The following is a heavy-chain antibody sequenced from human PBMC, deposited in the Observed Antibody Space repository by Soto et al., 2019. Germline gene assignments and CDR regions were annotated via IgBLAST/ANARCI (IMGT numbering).Heavy chain of an antibody. CDR2: ISYDGSNK. CDR1: GFTFSSYG. V-gene: IGHV3-30*18. CDR3: AKDLVVVVAATSHAFDI. D-gene: IGHD2-15*01. Sequence: ESGGGVVQPGRSLRLSCAASGFTFSSYGMHWVRQAPGKGLEWVAVISYDGSNKYYADSVKGRFTISRDNSKNTLYLQMNSLRAEDTAVYYCAKDLVVVVAATSHAFDIWGQGTMVTVSS. J-gene: IGHJ3*02.